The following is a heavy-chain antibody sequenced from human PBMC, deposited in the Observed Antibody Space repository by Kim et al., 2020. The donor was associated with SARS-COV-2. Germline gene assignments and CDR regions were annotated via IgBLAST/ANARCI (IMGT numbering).Heavy chain of an antibody. J-gene: IGHJ4*02. V-gene: IGHV4-34*13. D-gene: IGHD6-13*01. CDR3: ARVRISYSSSWCNFDY. Sequence: SHKSRVTISVDTSKNQFSLKLSSVTAADTAVYYCARVRISYSSSWCNFDYWGQGTLVTVSS.